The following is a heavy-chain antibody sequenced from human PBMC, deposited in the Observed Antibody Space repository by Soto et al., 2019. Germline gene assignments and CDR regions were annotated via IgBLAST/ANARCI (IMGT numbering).Heavy chain of an antibody. Sequence: QVQLVQSGAEVKKPGASVKVSCKASGYTFTSYGISWVRQAPGQALEWMEWMSTYNGNTNYRQKLQGRVTMTTDTAASTAYMELRSLRSDDTAVYYCARDGQTTMVRGVSGGSYYYYGMDVWGQGTTVTVSS. J-gene: IGHJ6*02. CDR3: ARDGQTTMVRGVSGGSYYYYGMDV. D-gene: IGHD3-10*01. V-gene: IGHV1-18*04. CDR1: GYTFTSYG. CDR2: MSTYNGNT.